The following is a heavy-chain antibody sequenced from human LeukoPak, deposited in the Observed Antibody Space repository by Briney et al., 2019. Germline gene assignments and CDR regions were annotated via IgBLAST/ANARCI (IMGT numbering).Heavy chain of an antibody. D-gene: IGHD3-22*01. CDR3: ARCMSSCYYEQ. CDR2: IRQDGDTK. Sequence: GGSLRLSCAASGFPFNAYWMTWVRQAPGKGLEWVANIRQDGDTKYYVDSVKGRFTISRDNANSLLYLQMNKLTDEDTAVYYCARCMSSCYYEQWGQGTLVTVSS. CDR1: GFPFNAYW. J-gene: IGHJ4*02. V-gene: IGHV3-7*01.